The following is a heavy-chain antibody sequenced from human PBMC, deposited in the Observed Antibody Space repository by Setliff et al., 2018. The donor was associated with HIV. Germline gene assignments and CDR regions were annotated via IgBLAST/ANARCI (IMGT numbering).Heavy chain of an antibody. Sequence: PSETLSLTCAVYGGSFSGYYWSWIRQPPGKGLEWIGEINHIGSTNYNPSLKSRVTISVDTSQNQFSLKLSSVTAADTAVYYCARGRNFWSDYYHYYYMDVWGKGTMVTVSS. V-gene: IGHV4-34*01. CDR3: ARGRNFWSDYYHYYYMDV. CDR1: GGSFSGYY. D-gene: IGHD3-3*01. CDR2: INHIGST. J-gene: IGHJ6*03.